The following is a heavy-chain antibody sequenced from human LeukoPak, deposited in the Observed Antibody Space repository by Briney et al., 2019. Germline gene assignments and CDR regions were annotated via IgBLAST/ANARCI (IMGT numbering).Heavy chain of an antibody. CDR1: GFTFSSYG. D-gene: IGHD3-22*01. Sequence: GGSLRLSCAASGFTFSSYGMHWVRQAPGKGLEWVAVISYDGSNEYYADSVKGRFTISRDNSKNTLYLQMNSLRAEDTAVYYCAKVPSLNYYDSSGYYYYPDYWGQGTLVTVSS. J-gene: IGHJ4*02. V-gene: IGHV3-30*18. CDR3: AKVPSLNYYDSSGYYYYPDY. CDR2: ISYDGSNE.